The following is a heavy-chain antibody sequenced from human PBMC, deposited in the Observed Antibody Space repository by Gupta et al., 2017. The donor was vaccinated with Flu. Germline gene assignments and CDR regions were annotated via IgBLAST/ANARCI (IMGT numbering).Heavy chain of an antibody. CDR2: IYHSGRP. CDR3: ARGDYRT. Sequence: QVQLQVSGPGLVKPSETLSLTCAVSGYSISSGYYWGWIRHPPGTGLEWIGSIYHSGRPYYNPSLKSRVTISVDTSKNQFSLKLSSVTASDTAGYYCARGDYRTWGQGTLVTVAS. J-gene: IGHJ4*02. V-gene: IGHV4-38-2*01. CDR1: GYSISSGYY. D-gene: IGHD1-14*01.